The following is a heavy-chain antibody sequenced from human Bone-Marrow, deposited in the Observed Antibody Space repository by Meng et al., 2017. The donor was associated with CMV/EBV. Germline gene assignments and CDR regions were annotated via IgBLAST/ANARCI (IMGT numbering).Heavy chain of an antibody. CDR1: EFTVSTNY. V-gene: IGHV3-53*01. D-gene: IGHD6-13*01. Sequence: GGSLRLSCAASEFTVSTNYMSWVRQAPGKGLEWVSVIYTGGSTFYADSVKGRFTISRDNSKNTLYLQMNSLRAEDTAVYYCARAPSISTWFYWGQGPLVTGSS. CDR3: ARAPSISTWFY. CDR2: IYTGGST. J-gene: IGHJ4*02.